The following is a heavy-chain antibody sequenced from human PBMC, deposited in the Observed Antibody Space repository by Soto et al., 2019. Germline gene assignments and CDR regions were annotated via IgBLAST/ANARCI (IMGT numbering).Heavy chain of an antibody. CDR2: ISSTTNYI. CDR1: GFTFTRYS. CDR3: ARESEDLTSNFDY. Sequence: KSGGSLRLSCAASGFTFTRYSMNWVRQAPGKGLEWVSSISSTTNYIYYGDSMKGRFTISRDNAKNSLYLEMNSLRAEDTAVYYCARESEDLTSNFDYWGQGTPVTVSS. J-gene: IGHJ4*02. V-gene: IGHV3-21*06.